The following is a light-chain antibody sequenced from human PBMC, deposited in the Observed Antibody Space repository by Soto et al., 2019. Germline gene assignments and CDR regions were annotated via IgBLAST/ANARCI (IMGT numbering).Light chain of an antibody. CDR1: QSVDTF. V-gene: IGKV3-20*01. CDR2: GAS. J-gene: IGKJ1*01. CDR3: QQYANSPPWT. Sequence: EIVLTQSPGTLSLSPGERATLSCRASQSVDTFLVWYQQKPGQAPGLLISGASSRATGIPDRFRGSGSGTDFTLTISGLEPEDFAVYYCQQYANSPPWTFGQGTKVEIK.